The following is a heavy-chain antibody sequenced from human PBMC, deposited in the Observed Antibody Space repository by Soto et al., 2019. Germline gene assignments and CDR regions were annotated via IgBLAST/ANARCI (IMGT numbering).Heavy chain of an antibody. CDR3: ANTVPNYWYFDL. V-gene: IGHV4-59*01. J-gene: IGHJ2*01. D-gene: IGHD4-17*01. CDR2: INYSGST. Sequence: QVQLQESGPGLVKPSETLSLTCTVSGGSISSYYWSWIRQPPGKGLEWIGYINYSGSTNYNPSLKSRVTISVDTSKNQFSLKLSSVTAADTAVYYCANTVPNYWYFDLWGRGTLVTVSS. CDR1: GGSISSYY.